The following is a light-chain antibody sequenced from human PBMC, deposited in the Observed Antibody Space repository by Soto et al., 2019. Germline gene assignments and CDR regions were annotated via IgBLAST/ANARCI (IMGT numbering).Light chain of an antibody. Sequence: QSALTQPASVSGSPGQSITISCTGTSSDVGGYNYVSWYQQYPGKAPKLMIYEVSNRPSGVSNRFSSSKSGNTASLTISGLQAEDEADYYCSSYTSSSTFWVFGGGTKLTVL. CDR3: SSYTSSSTFWV. CDR2: EVS. V-gene: IGLV2-14*01. CDR1: SSDVGGYNY. J-gene: IGLJ3*02.